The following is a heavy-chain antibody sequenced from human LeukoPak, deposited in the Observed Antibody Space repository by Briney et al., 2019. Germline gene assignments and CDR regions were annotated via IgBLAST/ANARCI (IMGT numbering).Heavy chain of an antibody. CDR3: ITPLPYSAQ. V-gene: IGHV3-15*07. CDR2: IKPKTDGETS. J-gene: IGHJ4*02. Sequence: GGSLRLSCAASGFTFSNAYMNWVRQAPGKGLEWVGPIKPKTDGETSEYAAPVKGRFSISRDDSKNMLYLQMNSLKTEDTAVYYCITPLPYSAQGGQGTLVTVSS. CDR1: GFTFSNAY. D-gene: IGHD2-21*01.